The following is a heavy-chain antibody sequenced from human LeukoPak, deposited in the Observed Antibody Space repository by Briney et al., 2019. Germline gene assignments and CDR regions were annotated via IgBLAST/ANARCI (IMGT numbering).Heavy chain of an antibody. CDR3: ARQGGYSFPRYYFDY. CDR2: IKQDGSEK. Sequence: GGSLRLSCAASGFTFSSYWMSWVRQAPGKGLEWVANIKQDGSEKYYVDSVKGRFTISRDNAKNSLYLQMNSLRAEDTAVYYCARQGGYSFPRYYFDYWGQGTLVTVSS. V-gene: IGHV3-7*01. D-gene: IGHD5-18*01. CDR1: GFTFSSYW. J-gene: IGHJ4*02.